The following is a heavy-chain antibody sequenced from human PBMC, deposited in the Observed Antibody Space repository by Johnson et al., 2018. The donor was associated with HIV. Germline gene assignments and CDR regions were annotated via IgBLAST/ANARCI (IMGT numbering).Heavy chain of an antibody. V-gene: IGHV3-30-3*01. Sequence: QVLLVESGGGVVQPGRSLRLSCAASGFTFSSFAMHWVRQAPGKGLEWVAVISSDVSNKYYADSVKGRFTISRDNSKNTLYLKMNSLSAEDTAVYYCAREPGIAVAGTDAVDIWGQGTMVTVAS. CDR1: GFTFSSFA. J-gene: IGHJ3*02. CDR2: ISSDVSNK. CDR3: AREPGIAVAGTDAVDI. D-gene: IGHD6-19*01.